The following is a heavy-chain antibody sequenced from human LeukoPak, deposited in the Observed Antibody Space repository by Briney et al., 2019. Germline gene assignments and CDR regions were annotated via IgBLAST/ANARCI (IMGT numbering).Heavy chain of an antibody. CDR1: GGSCSSYA. CDR3: ARAGAVAGTYDAFDI. V-gene: IGHV1-69*04. CDR2: IIPILGIA. D-gene: IGHD6-19*01. J-gene: IGHJ3*02. Sequence: SVKVSCKASGGSCSSYAIRGLRQAPGQGLEWMGRIIPILGIANYAQKFQVRVTITADKSTSTAYMELSSLRSEDTAVYYCARAGAVAGTYDAFDIWGQGTMVTVSS.